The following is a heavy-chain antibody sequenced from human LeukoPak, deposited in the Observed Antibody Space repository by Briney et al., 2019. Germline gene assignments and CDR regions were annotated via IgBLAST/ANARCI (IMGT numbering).Heavy chain of an antibody. V-gene: IGHV1-18*01. Sequence: ASVKVSCKASGYTFTSYGISWVRQAPGQGLEWVGWISAYNGNTNYAQKLQGRVTMTTDTSTSTAYMELRSLRSDDTAVYYCARLFTVVTHFCHWGQGTLVTVSS. CDR2: ISAYNGNT. CDR3: ARLFTVVTHFCH. CDR1: GYTFTSYG. J-gene: IGHJ4*02. D-gene: IGHD4-23*01.